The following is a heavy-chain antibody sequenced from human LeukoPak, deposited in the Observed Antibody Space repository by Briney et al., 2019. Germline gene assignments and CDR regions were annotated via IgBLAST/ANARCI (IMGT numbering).Heavy chain of an antibody. CDR3: ARDPTGSSTSGAFDY. D-gene: IGHD2-2*01. J-gene: IGHJ4*02. Sequence: PSETLSLTCTVSGGSISSYYWSWIRQPAGKGLEWIGRIYTSGSTNYNPSLKSRVTMSVDTSKNQFSLKLSSVTAADTAAYYCARDPTGSSTSGAFDYWGQGTLVTVSS. V-gene: IGHV4-4*07. CDR1: GGSISSYY. CDR2: IYTSGST.